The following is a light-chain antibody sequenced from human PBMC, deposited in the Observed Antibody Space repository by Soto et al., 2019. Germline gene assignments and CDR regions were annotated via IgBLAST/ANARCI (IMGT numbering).Light chain of an antibody. Sequence: EIVLTQSPATLSLSPGERATLSCRASQSVSSYLAWYQQKPGQAPRLLIGEASKRATGMPARFSGSGCGTYFTLTITCREPDFVVVYCYQQDFWPGGAFGQGTKVEIK. V-gene: IGKV3-11*01. CDR2: EAS. CDR3: QQDFWPGGA. CDR1: QSVSSY. J-gene: IGKJ1*01.